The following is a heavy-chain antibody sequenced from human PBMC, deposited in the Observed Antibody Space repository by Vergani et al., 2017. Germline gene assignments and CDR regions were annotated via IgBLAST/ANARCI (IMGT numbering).Heavy chain of an antibody. CDR2: ISAYNGNT. J-gene: IGHJ5*02. CDR1: GYTFTSYG. D-gene: IGHD2-2*01. V-gene: IGHV1-18*01. Sequence: QVQLVQSGAEVKKPGASVKVSCKASGYTFTSYGISWVRQAPGQGLEWMGWISAYNGNTNYAKKLQGRVTMTTDTSTSTAYMELRSRRADDTAVYYCARDGVVPAAKNWFDPWGQGTLVTVSS. CDR3: ARDGVVPAAKNWFDP.